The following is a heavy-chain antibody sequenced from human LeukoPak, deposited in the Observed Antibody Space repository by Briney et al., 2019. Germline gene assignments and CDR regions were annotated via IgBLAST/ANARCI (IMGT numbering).Heavy chain of an antibody. Sequence: SETLSLTCTVSGCSITSGSYYWGWIRQPPGKGLEWIGSIYYSGSTYYNPSLKSRVTISVDTSKNQFSLKLSSVTAADTAVYYCASFCRWCNSPGYWGQGTLVTVSS. CDR3: ASFCRWCNSPGY. CDR2: IYYSGST. CDR1: GCSITSGSYY. J-gene: IGHJ4*02. D-gene: IGHD2-8*02. V-gene: IGHV4-39*07.